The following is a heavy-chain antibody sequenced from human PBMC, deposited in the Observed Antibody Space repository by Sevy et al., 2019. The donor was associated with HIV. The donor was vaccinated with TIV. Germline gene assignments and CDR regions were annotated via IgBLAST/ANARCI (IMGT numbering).Heavy chain of an antibody. V-gene: IGHV3-21*01. J-gene: IGHJ6*02. CDR1: GFTFSSYS. CDR2: ISSSSSYI. Sequence: GGSLRLSCAASGFTFSSYSMNWVRQAPGKGLEWVSSISSSSSYIYYADSVKGRFTISRDNAKNSLYLQMNSLRAEDMAVYYCARYYDFWSGYTPTSMDVWGQGTTVTVSS. D-gene: IGHD3-3*01. CDR3: ARYYDFWSGYTPTSMDV.